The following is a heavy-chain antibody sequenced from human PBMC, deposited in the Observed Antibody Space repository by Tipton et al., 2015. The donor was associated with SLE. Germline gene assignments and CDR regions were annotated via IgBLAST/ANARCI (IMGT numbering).Heavy chain of an antibody. CDR3: ARAGYCTSASCFGNACDI. V-gene: IGHV4-59*01. CDR2: IYYSGST. Sequence: TLSLTCTVSGGSISSYYWSWIRQPPGKGLEWIGYIYYSGSTNYNPSLKSRVTISVDTSKNQFSLKLSSVTAADTAVYYCARAGYCTSASCFGNACDIWGQATMVTVSS. J-gene: IGHJ3*02. D-gene: IGHD2-2*01. CDR1: GGSISSYY.